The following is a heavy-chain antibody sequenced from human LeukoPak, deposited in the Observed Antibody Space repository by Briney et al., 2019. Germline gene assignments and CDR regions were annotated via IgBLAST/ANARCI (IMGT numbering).Heavy chain of an antibody. CDR3: ARGFLSPFDY. Sequence: PSETLSLTCTVSGGSISSYYWSWIRQPPGMGLEWIGYIYYSGSTNYNPSLKSRVTISVDTSKNQFSLKLSSVTAADTAVYYCARGFLSPFDYWGQGTLVTVSS. CDR1: GGSISSYY. CDR2: IYYSGST. D-gene: IGHD3-10*01. V-gene: IGHV4-59*01. J-gene: IGHJ4*02.